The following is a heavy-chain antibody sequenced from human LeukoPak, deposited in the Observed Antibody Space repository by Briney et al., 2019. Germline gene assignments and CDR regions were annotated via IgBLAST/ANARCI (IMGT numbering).Heavy chain of an antibody. J-gene: IGHJ4*02. D-gene: IGHD3-22*01. CDR3: AKDQSPKVVITGYFDY. V-gene: IGHV3-30*18. CDR1: GFTFSSYG. Sequence: GRSLRLSCAASGFTFSSYGMHWVRQAPGKGLEWVAVISYDGSNKYYADSVKGRFTISRDNSKNTLYLQMNSLRAEDTAVYYCAKDQSPKVVITGYFDYWGQGTLVTVSS. CDR2: ISYDGSNK.